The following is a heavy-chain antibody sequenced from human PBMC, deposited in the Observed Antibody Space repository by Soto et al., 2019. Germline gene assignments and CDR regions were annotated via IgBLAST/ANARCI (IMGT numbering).Heavy chain of an antibody. V-gene: IGHV4-31*03. D-gene: IGHD6-13*01. J-gene: IGHJ5*01. Sequence: SETLSLTCSVSGGSISSGGYYWSWFRQRPGKGLDWIGYIYYSGSTYFNPSLKSRLTISVDTSKNQFSLKLNSVTAADTAVYFCARSGAIAPATLNWFDPWGQGILVTVSS. CDR2: IYYSGST. CDR3: ARSGAIAPATLNWFDP. CDR1: GGSISSGGYY.